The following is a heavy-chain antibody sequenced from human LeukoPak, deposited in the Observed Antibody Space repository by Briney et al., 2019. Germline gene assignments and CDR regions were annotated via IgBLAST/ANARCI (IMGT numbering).Heavy chain of an antibody. J-gene: IGHJ3*02. CDR1: GGSISSGGYY. Sequence: PSETLSLTCTVSGGSISSGGYYWSWIRQHPGEGLEWIGYIYYSGSTYYNPSLKSRVTISVDTSKNQFSLKLSSVTAADTAVYYCARFTMIVVDAFDIWGQGTMVTVSS. D-gene: IGHD3-22*01. V-gene: IGHV4-31*03. CDR2: IYYSGST. CDR3: ARFTMIVVDAFDI.